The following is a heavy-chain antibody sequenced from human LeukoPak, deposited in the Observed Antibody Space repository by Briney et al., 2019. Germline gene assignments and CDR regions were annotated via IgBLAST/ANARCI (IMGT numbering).Heavy chain of an antibody. D-gene: IGHD3-10*02. CDR2: IYSGGST. V-gene: IGHV3-53*01. CDR1: GFTVSSNY. CDR3: AREVCLDY. J-gene: IGHJ4*02. Sequence: AGGSLRLSCAASGFTVSSNYMSWVRQAPGKGLEWVSVIYSGGSTYYADSVKGRFTISRDNSKNTLYLQMNSVRAEDTAVYYCAREVCLDYWGQGTLVTVSS.